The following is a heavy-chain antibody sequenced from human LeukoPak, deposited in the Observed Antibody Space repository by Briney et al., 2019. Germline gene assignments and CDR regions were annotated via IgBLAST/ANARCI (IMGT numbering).Heavy chain of an antibody. CDR1: GFLFSNYW. D-gene: IGHD1-14*01. CDR2: IRQDGNEK. Sequence: GGSLRLSCGASGFLFSNYWMSWLRQTPGKGLEWVANIRQDGNEKRYVDSVKGRFTISRDNAKNSLYVQMSSLRAEDTAVYYCAIDNRGTFEFWGQGTLVTVSS. CDR3: AIDNRGTFEF. V-gene: IGHV3-7*03. J-gene: IGHJ4*02.